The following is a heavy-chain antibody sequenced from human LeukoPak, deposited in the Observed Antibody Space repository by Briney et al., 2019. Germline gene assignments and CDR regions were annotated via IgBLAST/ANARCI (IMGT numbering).Heavy chain of an antibody. D-gene: IGHD6-19*01. CDR1: GGSISSYNSY. V-gene: IGHV4-39*01. CDR3: ARGITVAVPDY. J-gene: IGHJ4*02. CDR2: MYYSGST. Sequence: SETLSLTCTVSGGSISSYNSYWGWIRQPPGKGLEWIGSMYYSGSTYYNPSLKSRVTISVATSKNQFSLKLSSVTAADTAVYYCARGITVAVPDYWGQGALVTVSS.